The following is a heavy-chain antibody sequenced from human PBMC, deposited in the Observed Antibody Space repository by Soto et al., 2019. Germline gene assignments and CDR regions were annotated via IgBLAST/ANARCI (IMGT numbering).Heavy chain of an antibody. Sequence: QVQLQESGPGLVKPSETLSLNCTASGDYTDYYFWSWIRQPPGKGLEWIGYSSYSGSTHSNPSLKSRLTMSVDRSERHFSMKLTSVTAEDTAIYYCAKGWGPGGIVVDYWGPGNLVIVSA. V-gene: IGHV4-59*01. CDR3: AKGWGPGGIVVDY. CDR2: SSYSGST. D-gene: IGHD2-15*01. J-gene: IGHJ4*02. CDR1: GDYTDYYF.